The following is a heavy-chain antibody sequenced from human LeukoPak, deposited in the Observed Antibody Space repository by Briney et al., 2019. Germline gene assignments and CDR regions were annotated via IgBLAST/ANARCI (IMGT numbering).Heavy chain of an antibody. J-gene: IGHJ4*02. D-gene: IGHD3-10*01. CDR1: GYTFTGYY. CDR2: INPNSGGT. CDR3: ARTMVRGVIYFDY. Sequence: EASVKVSCKTSGYTFTGYYMHWVRQAPGQGLEWMGWINPNSGGTNYAQKFQGRVTMTRDTSISTAYMELSRLRSDDTAVYYCARTMVRGVIYFDYWGQGTLVTVSS. V-gene: IGHV1-2*02.